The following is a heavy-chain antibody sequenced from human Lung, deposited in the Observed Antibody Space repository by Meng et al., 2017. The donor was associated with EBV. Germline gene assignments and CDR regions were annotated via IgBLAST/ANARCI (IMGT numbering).Heavy chain of an antibody. CDR3: ARSTFDY. CDR2: INDSGST. V-gene: IGHV4-34*01. CDR1: GGSFSGSFSGYY. J-gene: IGHJ4*02. Sequence: VELQQGGAGLLKPSETLSLTWAVDGGSFSGSFSGYYWSWIRQAPGKGLEWIGEINDSGSTDYNPSLKSRLTISVDRSKSQFSLELSSVTAADTAVYYCARSTFDYWGQGTLVTVSS. D-gene: IGHD1-26*01.